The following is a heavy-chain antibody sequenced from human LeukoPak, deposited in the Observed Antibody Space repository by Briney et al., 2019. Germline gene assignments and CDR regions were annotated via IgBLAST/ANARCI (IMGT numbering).Heavy chain of an antibody. CDR2: IKQYGSEK. V-gene: IGHV3-7*01. Sequence: GGSLRLSCAASGFTLSTYTMNWVRQAPGKGLEWAANIKQYGSEKYYVFSVKGRFTISRDNAKNSLYLQMNSLRAEDTAVYYCARSPFDYWGQGTLVTVSS. CDR1: GFTLSTYT. J-gene: IGHJ4*02. CDR3: ARSPFDY.